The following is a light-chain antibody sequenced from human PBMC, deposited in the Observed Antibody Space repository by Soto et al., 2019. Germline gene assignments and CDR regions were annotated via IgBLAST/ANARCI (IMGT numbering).Light chain of an antibody. CDR1: QSVSNK. Sequence: EIEMTQSPATLSASAGESVTLSCRASQSVSNKLAWYQQKPGKAPRLLIYDASTRVTGFPARFSGSGSGTEVTLPISSLQSEDFSVYYCQQYNNWPPTWTFGQGTKVEIK. CDR3: QQYNNWPPTWT. J-gene: IGKJ1*01. V-gene: IGKV3-15*01. CDR2: DAS.